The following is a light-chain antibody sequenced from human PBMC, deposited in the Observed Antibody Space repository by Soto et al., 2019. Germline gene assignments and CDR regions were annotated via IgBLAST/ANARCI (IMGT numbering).Light chain of an antibody. CDR1: HSVSNS. CDR3: QQYSSSPYT. V-gene: IGKV3-20*01. Sequence: EIVLTQSPGTLSLSPGERATLSCRASHSVSNSLAWYQQKPGQTLRLLVHSVSTRAIGIPDRFSGSGSGTDFTLTISRLEPEDFAVYYCQQYSSSPYTFGQGTKLEIK. J-gene: IGKJ2*01. CDR2: SVS.